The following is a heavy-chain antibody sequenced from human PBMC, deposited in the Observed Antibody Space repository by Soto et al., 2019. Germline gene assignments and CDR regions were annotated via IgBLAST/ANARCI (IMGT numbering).Heavy chain of an antibody. V-gene: IGHV3-23*01. CDR3: ADLIVVVPDAFDI. D-gene: IGHD2-2*01. Sequence: GGSLRLSCAASGFTFSSYAMNWVRQAPGKGLEWVSAISGSGGSTYYADSVKGRFTISRDNSKNTLYLQMNSLRAEDTAVYYCADLIVVVPDAFDIWGQGTMVTVSS. CDR2: ISGSGGST. J-gene: IGHJ3*02. CDR1: GFTFSSYA.